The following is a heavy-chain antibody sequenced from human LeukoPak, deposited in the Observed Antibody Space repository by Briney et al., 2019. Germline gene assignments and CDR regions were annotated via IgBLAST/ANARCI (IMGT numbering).Heavy chain of an antibody. CDR3: ARGLLGIDY. D-gene: IGHD2-15*01. Sequence: GGSLRLSCAASGFTFSNYWMHWVRQIPGQGLVWVSRIDTDERSTNYADSVKGRFTISRDSAKNTLYLQMNSLRVEDTAVYYCARGLLGIDYWGQGTLVTVAS. CDR2: IDTDERST. CDR1: GFTFSNYW. J-gene: IGHJ4*02. V-gene: IGHV3-74*01.